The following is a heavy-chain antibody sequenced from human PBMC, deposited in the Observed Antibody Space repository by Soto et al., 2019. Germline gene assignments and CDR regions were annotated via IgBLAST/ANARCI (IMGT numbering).Heavy chain of an antibody. V-gene: IGHV3-21*01. Sequence: GGSLRLSCAASGFTFTRYSMNWVRQAPGKGLEWVSSISSTTNYIYYADSMKGRFTVSRDNAKNSVYLEMNSLSAEDTAVYYCARESEDLTSNFDYWGQGTLVTVSP. J-gene: IGHJ4*02. CDR2: ISSTTNYI. CDR3: ARESEDLTSNFDY. CDR1: GFTFTRYS.